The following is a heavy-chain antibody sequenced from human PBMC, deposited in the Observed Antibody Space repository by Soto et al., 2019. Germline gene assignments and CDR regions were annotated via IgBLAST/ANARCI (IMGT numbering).Heavy chain of an antibody. CDR2: IYYSGIT. V-gene: IGHV4-59*01. D-gene: IGHD1-26*01. CDR3: ARVHGLVGATTRDHYYYYGMDV. J-gene: IGHJ6*02. CDR1: GGSISSYY. Sequence: PSETLSLTCTVSGGSISSYYWSWIRQPPGKGLEWIGYIYYSGITNYNPSLKSRVTISVDTSKNQFSLKLSSVTAADTAVYYCARVHGLVGATTRDHYYYYGMDVWGQGTTVTVSS.